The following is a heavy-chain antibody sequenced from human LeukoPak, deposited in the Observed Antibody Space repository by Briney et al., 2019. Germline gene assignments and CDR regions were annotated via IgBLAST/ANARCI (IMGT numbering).Heavy chain of an antibody. Sequence: GGSLRLSCEASGFTFTTYSMTWVRQAPGKGLEWVSIISSGSSAIFSADALKGRFTISRDDAKNLLYLDMNSLRAEDTAVYYCARDSGGSSPFDYWGQGTLVTVSS. CDR3: ARDSGGSSPFDY. CDR1: GFTFTTYS. CDR2: ISSGSSAI. D-gene: IGHD2-15*01. V-gene: IGHV3-21*01. J-gene: IGHJ4*02.